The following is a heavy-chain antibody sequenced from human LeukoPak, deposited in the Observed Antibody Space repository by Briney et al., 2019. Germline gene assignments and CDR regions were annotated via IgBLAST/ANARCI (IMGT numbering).Heavy chain of an antibody. CDR3: ARVVAGTKDFQH. D-gene: IGHD6-19*01. J-gene: IGHJ1*01. V-gene: IGHV4-39*01. Sequence: PSETLSLTCTVSGGPISSPNHFWGWVRQPPGKGLEWIGSVYYGGTTYSNPSLKSRVTMSADTSNNQFSLTLSSVTAADTAVYYCARVVAGTKDFQHWGQGTLVTVSS. CDR1: GGPISSPNHF. CDR2: VYYGGTT.